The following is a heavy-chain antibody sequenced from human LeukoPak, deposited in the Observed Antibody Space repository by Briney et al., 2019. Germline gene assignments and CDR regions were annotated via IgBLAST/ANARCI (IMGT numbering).Heavy chain of an antibody. CDR1: GGSISSYY. J-gene: IGHJ4*02. D-gene: IGHD1-26*01. CDR2: IYYSGST. CDR3: TRGGELMNF. V-gene: IGHV4-59*08. Sequence: SETLSLTCTVSGGSISSYYWNWIRQPPGKGLEWIGYIYYSGSTNYNPSLKSRVTISVDTSKNQFSLRLSSVTAADTAVYYCTRGGELMNFWGQGTLVTVSS.